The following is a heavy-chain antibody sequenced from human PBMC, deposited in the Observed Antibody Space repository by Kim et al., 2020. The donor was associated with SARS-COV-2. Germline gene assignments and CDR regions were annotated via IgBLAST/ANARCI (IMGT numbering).Heavy chain of an antibody. Sequence: GVTNYAQKFQGRVTMTRDTSISTAYMELSRLRSDDTAVYYCARGSGGNDYWGQGTLVTVSS. CDR3: ARGSGGNDY. D-gene: IGHD2-15*01. V-gene: IGHV1-2*02. CDR2: GVT. J-gene: IGHJ4*02.